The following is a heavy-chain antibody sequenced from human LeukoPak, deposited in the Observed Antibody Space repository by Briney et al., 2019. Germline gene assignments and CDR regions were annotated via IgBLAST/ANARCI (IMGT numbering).Heavy chain of an antibody. J-gene: IGHJ4*02. Sequence: SVKVSCKASGGTFSSYAISWVRQAPGQGLEWMGGIIPIFGTANYAQKFQGRVTITADESTSTAYTELSSLRSEDTAVYYCAREPADYDILTEGVYWGQGTLVTVSS. CDR3: AREPADYDILTEGVY. D-gene: IGHD3-9*01. CDR2: IIPIFGTA. V-gene: IGHV1-69*01. CDR1: GGTFSSYA.